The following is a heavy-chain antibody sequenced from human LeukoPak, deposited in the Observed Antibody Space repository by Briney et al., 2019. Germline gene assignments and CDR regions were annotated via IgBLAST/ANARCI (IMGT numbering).Heavy chain of an antibody. CDR3: ARLQGGSGWYYFDY. CDR1: GFTFSNYW. J-gene: IGHJ4*02. D-gene: IGHD6-19*01. CDR2: IKTDGSEK. V-gene: IGHV3-7*01. Sequence: GGSLRLSCEGSGFTFSNYWMGWVRQAPGKGLQWVANIKTDGSEKYYVDSVKGRFTISRDNAKNSLYLQMNSLRAEDTAVYYCARLQGGSGWYYFDYWGQGSLVTVSS.